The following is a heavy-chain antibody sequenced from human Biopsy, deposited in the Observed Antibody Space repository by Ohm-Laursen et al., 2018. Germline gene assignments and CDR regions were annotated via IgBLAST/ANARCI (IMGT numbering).Heavy chain of an antibody. CDR2: ISAYNNNNT. V-gene: IGHV1-18*01. J-gene: IGHJ6*02. Sequence: GASVKVSCKASGYTFGNYGVTWVRQAPGQGLEWMGRISAYNNNNTNYAQKFQGRVTMTADTSTDIAYMELRSLRSDDTAIYYCARDRYRWDIAAVVAAHYNEKYYALDVWGQGTTVTVSS. D-gene: IGHD2-15*01. CDR1: GYTFGNYG. CDR3: ARDRYRWDIAAVVAAHYNEKYYALDV.